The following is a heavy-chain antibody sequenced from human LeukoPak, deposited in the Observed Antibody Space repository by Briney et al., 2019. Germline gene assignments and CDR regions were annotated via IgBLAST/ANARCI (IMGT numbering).Heavy chain of an antibody. D-gene: IGHD3-9*01. CDR1: GGSISSSNYY. CDR2: IYYSGST. CDR3: ASRNDILTGYVFGF. Sequence: PSETLSLTCTVSGGSISSSNYYWGWIRQPPGKGLEWIGSIYYSGSTSYNPSLKSRVTIYVDTSKNQFSLKLTSVTAADTAVYYCASRNDILTGYVFGFWGPGTLVTVSS. J-gene: IGHJ4*02. V-gene: IGHV4-39*01.